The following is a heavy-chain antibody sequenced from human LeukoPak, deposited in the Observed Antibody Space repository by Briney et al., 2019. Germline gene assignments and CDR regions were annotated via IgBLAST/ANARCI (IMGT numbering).Heavy chain of an antibody. CDR3: ARDSGSGSYSGY. D-gene: IGHD3-10*01. J-gene: IGHJ4*02. Sequence: GGSLRLSCAASGFTFSSYSMNWVRQAPGKGLEWVSYISSSGSTIYYADSVKGRFTISRDNAKNTLYLQMNSLRAEDTAVYYCARDSGSGSYSGYWGLGTLVTVSS. CDR2: ISSSGSTI. V-gene: IGHV3-48*01. CDR1: GFTFSSYS.